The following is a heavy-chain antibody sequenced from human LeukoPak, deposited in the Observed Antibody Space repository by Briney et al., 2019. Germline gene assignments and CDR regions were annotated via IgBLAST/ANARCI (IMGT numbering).Heavy chain of an antibody. J-gene: IGHJ6*02. CDR1: IGSISSSKW. D-gene: IGHD1/OR15-1a*01. CDR2: IYLYGTT. V-gene: IGHV4-4*02. CDR3: ARQKWEQQGRDYYFNGLDV. Sequence: LSLTCSVSIGSISSSKWWSWVRQSPVKGLEWIGEIYLYGTTNYNPSFTSRVTMSVDRSRNQFPLKLTSVTAADTAVYYCARQKWEQQGRDYYFNGLDVWGPGTTVIVSS.